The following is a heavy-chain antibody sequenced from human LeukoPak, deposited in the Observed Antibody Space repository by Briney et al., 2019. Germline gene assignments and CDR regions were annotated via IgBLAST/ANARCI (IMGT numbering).Heavy chain of an antibody. CDR2: INPNSGGT. Sequence: ASVKVSCKASGYTFTGYYMHWVRQAPGQGLEWMGRINPNSGGTNYAQKFQGRVTMTRDTSISTAYMELSRLRSDDTAVYYCARAPLITDYGMDVWGQGTLVTVSS. J-gene: IGHJ6*02. D-gene: IGHD3-22*01. CDR3: ARAPLITDYGMDV. CDR1: GYTFTGYY. V-gene: IGHV1-2*06.